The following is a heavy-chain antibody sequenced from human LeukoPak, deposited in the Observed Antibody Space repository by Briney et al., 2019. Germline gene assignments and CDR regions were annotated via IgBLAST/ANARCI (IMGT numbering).Heavy chain of an antibody. D-gene: IGHD6-13*01. CDR1: GYIFTDYY. V-gene: IGHV1/OR15-1*02. Sequence: ASVKVSCKASGYIFTDYYMHWVRQAPGQELGWMGRINPNSGGTNYAQKFQGRVTMTRDTSISTAYTELSSLRAEDTAVYYCAKDILAAGLHFDHWGQGTLVTVSS. CDR2: INPNSGGT. CDR3: AKDILAAGLHFDH. J-gene: IGHJ4*02.